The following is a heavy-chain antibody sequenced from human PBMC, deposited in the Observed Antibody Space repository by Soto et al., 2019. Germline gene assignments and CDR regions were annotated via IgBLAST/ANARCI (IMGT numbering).Heavy chain of an antibody. CDR2: ITPLFGTTG. V-gene: IGHV1-69*01. Sequence: QVQLVQSGAEVKKPGSSVKVSCRASGGTFSTYTFSWVRQAPGQGLEWMGGITPLFGTTGNYAQKFQGRVTIAADESTSTAHMELRSLRSEDTAVYYCASWYYYESTGYYAASWGQGTLVTVSS. D-gene: IGHD3-22*01. J-gene: IGHJ5*02. CDR3: ASWYYYESTGYYAAS. CDR1: GGTFSTYT.